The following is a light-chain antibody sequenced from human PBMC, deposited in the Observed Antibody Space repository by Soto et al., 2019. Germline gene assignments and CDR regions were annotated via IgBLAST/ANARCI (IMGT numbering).Light chain of an antibody. V-gene: IGKV1-39*01. CDR1: QSISSY. CDR3: QQSYSTPYT. CDR2: AAS. Sequence: DIQMTQSPSSLSASVGDRVTITCRASQSISSYLNWYQQKPGKAPKLLIYAASSLQSGVPSRFSGSGSGTDFTLTISSLQPEDVATYYGQQSYSTPYTFGQGTKLEIK. J-gene: IGKJ2*01.